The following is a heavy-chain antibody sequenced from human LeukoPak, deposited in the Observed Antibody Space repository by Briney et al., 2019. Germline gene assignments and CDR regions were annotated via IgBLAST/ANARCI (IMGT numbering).Heavy chain of an antibody. CDR1: GFTFSSYA. D-gene: IGHD3-10*01. CDR3: ARDKRRVRGVIILCGMDV. J-gene: IGHJ6*02. CDR2: ISYDGSNK. V-gene: IGHV3-30-3*01. Sequence: GGSLRLSCAASGFTFSSYAMHWVRQAPGKGLEWVAVISYDGSNKYYADSVKGRFTISRDNAKNSLYLQMNSLRAEDTAVYYCARDKRRVRGVIILCGMDVWGQGTTVTVSS.